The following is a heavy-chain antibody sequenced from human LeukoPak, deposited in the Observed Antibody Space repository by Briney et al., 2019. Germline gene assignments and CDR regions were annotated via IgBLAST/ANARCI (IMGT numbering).Heavy chain of an antibody. CDR3: ARTTDLDRGWCDP. CDR1: GDSISSFH. D-gene: IGHD1-1*01. Sequence: SETLSLTCTVSGDSISSFHWSWIRQPPGKGLEWIGYIYYSGNTNYNPSLKSRVTISLDTSKNHFSLKLSSVTAADTAVYYCARTTDLDRGWCDPWGQGTLVSVSS. CDR2: IYYSGNT. J-gene: IGHJ5*02. V-gene: IGHV4-59*01.